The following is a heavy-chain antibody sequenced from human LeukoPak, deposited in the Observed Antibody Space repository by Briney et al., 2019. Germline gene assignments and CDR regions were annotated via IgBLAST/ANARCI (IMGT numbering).Heavy chain of an antibody. CDR1: GGSISSYY. CDR3: ARDVRFSL. J-gene: IGHJ4*02. Sequence: PSETLSLTCTVPGGSISSYYWSWIRQPPGKGLEWIGYIYNTVTTNYNPSLKSRVTISVDTSKSQFSLRLTSVTAADTAVYYCARDVRFSLWGQGTLVTVSS. V-gene: IGHV4-59*01. CDR2: IYNTVTT.